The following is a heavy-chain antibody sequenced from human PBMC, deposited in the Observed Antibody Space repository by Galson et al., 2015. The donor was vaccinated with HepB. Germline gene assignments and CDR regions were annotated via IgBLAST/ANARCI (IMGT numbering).Heavy chain of an antibody. Sequence: SLRLSCAASGFIFSDYYMSWIRQTPRKGLEWLSYIRGGTTYSNYADSVKGRFTISRDNAKNSLYLQINSLRADDTAVYYCARVADSDYGDHTHFDYWGQGSLVTVSS. D-gene: IGHD4-17*01. CDR3: ARVADSDYGDHTHFDY. J-gene: IGHJ4*02. CDR1: GFIFSDYY. V-gene: IGHV3-11*06. CDR2: IRGGTTYS.